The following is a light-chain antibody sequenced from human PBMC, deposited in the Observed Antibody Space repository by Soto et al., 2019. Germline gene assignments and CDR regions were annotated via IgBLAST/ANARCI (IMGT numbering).Light chain of an antibody. Sequence: QSALTQPASVSGSPGQSITISCTGTSSDVGGYNYVSWYQQHPGKAPKLMIYDVSNRPSGVSNRFSGSKSGNMASLTISGLPAEDEADYYCSSYTRSSTLEVFGGGTKLTVL. CDR2: DVS. V-gene: IGLV2-14*01. J-gene: IGLJ2*01. CDR1: SSDVGGYNY. CDR3: SSYTRSSTLEV.